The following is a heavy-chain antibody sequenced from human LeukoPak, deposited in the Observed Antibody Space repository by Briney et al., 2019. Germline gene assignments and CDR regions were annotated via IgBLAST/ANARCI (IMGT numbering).Heavy chain of an antibody. CDR1: GITFSSYA. J-gene: IGHJ4*02. V-gene: IGHV3-23*01. Sequence: PGGSLRLSCAASGITFSSYAMSWVRQAPGKGLEWVSGVSGSGGSTYYADSVKGRFTISRDNSKNTLYLQMNSLRAEDTAVYYCAKDLDCSSTSCYKDYWGQGTLVTVSS. CDR2: VSGSGGST. CDR3: AKDLDCSSTSCYKDY. D-gene: IGHD2-2*02.